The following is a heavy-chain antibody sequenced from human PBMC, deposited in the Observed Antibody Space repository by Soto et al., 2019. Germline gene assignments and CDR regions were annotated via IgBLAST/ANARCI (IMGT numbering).Heavy chain of an antibody. CDR2: IYYSGST. J-gene: IGHJ4*02. Sequence: PSETLSLTCTVSGGSISSGGYYWSWIRQHPGKGLEWIGYIYYSGSTNYNPSLKSRVTISVDTSKNQFSLKLSSVTAADTAVYYCARDFSGAFDYWGQGTQVTVSS. CDR3: ARDFSGAFDY. V-gene: IGHV4-61*08. CDR1: GGSISSGGYY. D-gene: IGHD3-3*02.